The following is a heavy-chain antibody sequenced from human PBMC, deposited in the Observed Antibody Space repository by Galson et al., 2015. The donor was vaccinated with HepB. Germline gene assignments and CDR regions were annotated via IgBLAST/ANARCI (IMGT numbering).Heavy chain of an antibody. D-gene: IGHD3-22*01. V-gene: IGHV1-3*01. CDR3: ARERGGFYYLDY. Sequence: SVKVSCKASGFSFSNSAIHWVRQAPGQGLEWMGWVNPGNGKTKYSQKFQGRISITRDTSATTAYMELSSLRSEDTAVYYCARERGGFYYLDYWGQGTLVTVSS. J-gene: IGHJ4*02. CDR2: VNPGNGKT. CDR1: GFSFSNSA.